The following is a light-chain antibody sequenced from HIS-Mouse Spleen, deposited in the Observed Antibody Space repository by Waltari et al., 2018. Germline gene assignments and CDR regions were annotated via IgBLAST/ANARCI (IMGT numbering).Light chain of an antibody. J-gene: IGLJ2*01. Sequence: QSALTQPASVSGSPGQSLTISCTGTSSDVGGYTYVSWYQQHPGKAPKLMISDVSNRPSGVSNRFSGSKSGNTASLTISGLQAEDEADYYCSSYTSSSFNVVFGGGTKLTVL. V-gene: IGLV2-14*03. CDR3: SSYTSSSFNVV. CDR2: DVS. CDR1: SSDVGGYTY.